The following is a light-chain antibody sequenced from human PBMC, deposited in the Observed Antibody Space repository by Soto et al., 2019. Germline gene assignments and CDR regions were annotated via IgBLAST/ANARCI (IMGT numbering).Light chain of an antibody. CDR3: QTWGTGIQV. CDR1: SGHSSYA. Sequence: QSVLTQSPSASASLGASVKLTCTLSSGHSSYAIAWHQQQPEKGPRYLMKLNSDGSHSKGDGIPHRFSGSSSGAERYLTISSLQSEDEADYYCQTWGTGIQVFGGGTQLTVL. J-gene: IGLJ2*01. CDR2: LNSDGSH. V-gene: IGLV4-69*01.